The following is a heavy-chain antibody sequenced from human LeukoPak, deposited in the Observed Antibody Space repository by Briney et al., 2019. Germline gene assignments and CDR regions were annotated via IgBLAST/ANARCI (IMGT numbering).Heavy chain of an antibody. Sequence: PGGSLRPSCEGSKFTFSSYEMSWVRQAPGKGLEWISYISNTGSVRYYADSVKGRFTISRDDAKNSLYLQMNSLRAEDTGVYYCTVIPLGWGQGTPVTVSS. D-gene: IGHD4-17*01. CDR1: KFTFSSYE. CDR3: TVIPLG. CDR2: ISNTGSVR. J-gene: IGHJ4*02. V-gene: IGHV3-48*03.